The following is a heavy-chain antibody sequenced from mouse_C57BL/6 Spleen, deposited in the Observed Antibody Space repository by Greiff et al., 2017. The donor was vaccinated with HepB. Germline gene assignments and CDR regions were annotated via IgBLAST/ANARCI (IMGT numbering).Heavy chain of an antibody. D-gene: IGHD2-2*01. V-gene: IGHV3-6*01. CDR2: ISYDGSN. J-gene: IGHJ1*03. Sequence: EVKLMESGPGLVKPSQSLSLTCSVTGYSITSGYYWNWIRQFPGNKLEWMGYISYDGSNNYNPSLKNRISITRDTSKNQFFLKLNSVTTEDTATYYCARGVTTGYFDVWGTGTTVTVSS. CDR1: GYSITSGYY. CDR3: ARGVTTGYFDV.